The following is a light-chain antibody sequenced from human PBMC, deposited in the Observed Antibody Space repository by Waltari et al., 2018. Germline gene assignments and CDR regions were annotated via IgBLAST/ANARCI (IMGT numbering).Light chain of an antibody. V-gene: IGLV2-11*01. CDR3: CSYAGSYTWV. J-gene: IGLJ3*02. Sequence: QSALTQPRSVSGSPGQSVTISCTGTSSDVGRYNYVSWYQQHPGKAPKLMIYDVIKRPPGVPDRFSASKSGNTASLTISGLQAEDEADYYCCSYAGSYTWVFGGGTKVTVL. CDR1: SSDVGRYNY. CDR2: DVI.